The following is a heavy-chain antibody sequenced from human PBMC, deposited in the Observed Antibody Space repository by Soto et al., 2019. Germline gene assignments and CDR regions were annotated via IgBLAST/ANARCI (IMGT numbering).Heavy chain of an antibody. CDR2: ISSSSSYI. CDR3: ARDQPALQYQLDHYYGMDV. Sequence: SLRLSCAASGFTFSSYSMNWVRQAPGKGLEWVSSISSSSSYIYYADSVKGRFTISRDNAKNSLYLQMNSLRAEDTAVYYCARDQPALQYQLDHYYGMDVWGQGTTVTVSS. D-gene: IGHD2-2*01. V-gene: IGHV3-21*01. J-gene: IGHJ6*02. CDR1: GFTFSSYS.